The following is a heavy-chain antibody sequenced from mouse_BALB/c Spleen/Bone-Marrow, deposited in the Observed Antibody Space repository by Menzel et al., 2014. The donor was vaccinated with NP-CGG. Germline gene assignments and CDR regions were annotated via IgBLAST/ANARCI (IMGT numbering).Heavy chain of an antibody. V-gene: IGHV5-17*02. Sequence: EVQGVESGGGLVQPGGSRKLSCAASGFTFSSFGMHWVRQAPEKGLEWVAYISSGSSTIYYADTVKGRFTISRDNPKYTLFLQMTSLRSEDTAMYYCARSPYDYAAMDYWGQGTSVTVSS. CDR1: GFTFSSFG. J-gene: IGHJ4*01. D-gene: IGHD2-4*01. CDR3: ARSPYDYAAMDY. CDR2: ISSGSSTI.